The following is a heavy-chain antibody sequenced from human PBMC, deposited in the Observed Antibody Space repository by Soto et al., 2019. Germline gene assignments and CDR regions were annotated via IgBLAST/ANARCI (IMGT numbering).Heavy chain of an antibody. V-gene: IGHV4-39*01. CDR3: GRVMIGTSRHTDSDY. D-gene: IGHD2-2*01. J-gene: IGHJ4*02. Sequence: TSETLSLTCSVSGASISSRDYYWGWIRQTPGKGPEWIGNIDYNGVTYYNPSLKSRVTVSKDTSKNQFSLKVASVTAADTAIYYCGRVMIGTSRHTDSDYWGQGTQVTVSS. CDR1: GASISSRDYY. CDR2: IDYNGVT.